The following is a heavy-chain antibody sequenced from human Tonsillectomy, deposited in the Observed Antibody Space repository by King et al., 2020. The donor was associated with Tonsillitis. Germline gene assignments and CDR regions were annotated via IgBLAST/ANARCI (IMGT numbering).Heavy chain of an antibody. CDR3: AGAVFELELHYYYYMDV. CDR1: GFTFSTYS. CDR2: ISSGSSYI. J-gene: IGHJ6*03. Sequence: VQLVESGGGLVKPGGSLRLSCAASGFTFSTYSMNWVRQAPGKGLEWVSSISSGSSYIYYADSVKGRFTVSRDNAKNSLYLQMNSLRAEDTAVYYCAGAVFELELHYYYYMDVWGKGTTVTVSS. D-gene: IGHD1-7*01. V-gene: IGHV3-21*01.